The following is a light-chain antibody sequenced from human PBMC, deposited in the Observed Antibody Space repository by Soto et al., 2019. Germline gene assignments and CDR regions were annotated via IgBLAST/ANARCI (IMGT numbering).Light chain of an antibody. Sequence: DIQMSQSPSTLAASVGDRVTITCRASQSISIWLAWYQQKPGKAPKLLIYKASSLESGVPSRFSGSGSGTEFTLTISSLQPDDFATYYCLQDNTYPRTFGQGTKVDIK. J-gene: IGKJ1*01. V-gene: IGKV1-5*03. CDR3: LQDNTYPRT. CDR1: QSISIW. CDR2: KAS.